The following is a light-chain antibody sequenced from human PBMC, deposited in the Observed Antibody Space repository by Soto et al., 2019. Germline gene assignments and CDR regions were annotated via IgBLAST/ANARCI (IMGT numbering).Light chain of an antibody. CDR3: SSSTSTTTLL. CDR1: SSDIGDYNY. V-gene: IGLV2-14*01. J-gene: IGLJ2*01. Sequence: QSVLTQPASVSGSPGQSITISCTGTSSDIGDYNYVSWYQHHPGNAPKLIIYAASNRPPGVSNRFSGSKSGNTASLTISGPQAEDEAEYYCSSSTSTTTLLFGGGTKLTVL. CDR2: AAS.